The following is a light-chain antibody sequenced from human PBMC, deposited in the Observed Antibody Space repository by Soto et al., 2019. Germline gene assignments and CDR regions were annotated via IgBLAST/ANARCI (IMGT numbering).Light chain of an antibody. CDR2: DAS. CDR3: QQYDRYSSGP. Sequence: DIQMTQSPSTLSASVGDRVTITCRASQTINSWLAWYHQKPGKAPKFLIFDASSLKTGVPSRFSGSGSGTAFTLTISNLQPDDFAAYYCQQYDRYSSGPFGQGTKVEIK. V-gene: IGKV1-5*01. J-gene: IGKJ1*01. CDR1: QTINSW.